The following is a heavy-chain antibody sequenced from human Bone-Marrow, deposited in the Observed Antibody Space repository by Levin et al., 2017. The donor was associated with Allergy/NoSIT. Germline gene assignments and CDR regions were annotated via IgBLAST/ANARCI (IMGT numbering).Heavy chain of an antibody. CDR1: GFTFSTYT. V-gene: IGHV3-21*01. D-gene: IGHD5-12*01. CDR3: ARGLEYSGLP. J-gene: IGHJ5*02. CDR2: ITSSSSYI. Sequence: GESLKISCAASGFTFSTYTMNWVRQAPGKGLDWVSSITSSSSYIYYADSVKGRFTISRDNAKNSLYLQMNSLRVEDTAVYYCARGLEYSGLPWRQGTLVTVSS.